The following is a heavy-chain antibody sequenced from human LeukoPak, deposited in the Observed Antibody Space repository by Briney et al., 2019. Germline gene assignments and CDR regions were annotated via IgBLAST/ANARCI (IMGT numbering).Heavy chain of an antibody. CDR3: AREVKYYYMDV. J-gene: IGHJ6*03. CDR2: ISYDGSNK. D-gene: IGHD3-10*01. Sequence: GGSLRLSCAASGFTFSSYAMHWVGQAPGKGLEGVAVISYDGSNKYYADSVKGRFTISRDNSKNTLYLQMNSLRAEDTAVYYCAREVKYYYMDVWGKGTTVTVSS. CDR1: GFTFSSYA. V-gene: IGHV3-30*04.